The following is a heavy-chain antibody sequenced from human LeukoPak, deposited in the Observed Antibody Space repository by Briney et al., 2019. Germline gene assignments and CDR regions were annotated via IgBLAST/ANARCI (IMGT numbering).Heavy chain of an antibody. D-gene: IGHD6-19*01. CDR2: ISNSGSKT. V-gene: IGHV3-48*03. CDR1: GFTFSSFE. CDR3: VREGAVTGTLFGFDI. J-gene: IGHJ3*02. Sequence: PGGSLRLSCAASGFTFSSFEMNWVRQAPGKGLEWVSYISNSGSKTNYADSVNGRFSIFRDSAKNSLYLQMNSLRAEDTAVYYCVREGAVTGTLFGFDIWGQGTMVTVSS.